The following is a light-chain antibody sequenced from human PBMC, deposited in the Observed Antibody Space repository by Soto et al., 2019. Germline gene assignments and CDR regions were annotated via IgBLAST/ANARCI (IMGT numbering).Light chain of an antibody. V-gene: IGKV3-20*01. Sequence: EIVLTQSPDNLSLSPGERATLSCRTSEPVRNTYVAWYQQQPGQAPRLLIYGASSRAIGIPDRFSGSGSGTDFTLTISRLEPEDFALYFCQQYADSPLTFGGGTKVDIK. J-gene: IGKJ4*01. CDR2: GAS. CDR1: EPVRNTY. CDR3: QQYADSPLT.